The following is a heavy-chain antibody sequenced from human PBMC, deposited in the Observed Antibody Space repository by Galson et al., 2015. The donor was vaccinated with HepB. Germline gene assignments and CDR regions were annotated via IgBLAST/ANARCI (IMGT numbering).Heavy chain of an antibody. J-gene: IGHJ4*02. CDR3: VRGFGGNSVGRGGFADY. Sequence: SLRLSCAASGFIFSSYWMHWVRPAPGKGLMWVSRINSDGTTTTNADSVKGRFTISRDNAESTLYLQMNSLRTEDTAVYYCVRGFGGNSVGRGGFADYWGQGTLVTVSS. V-gene: IGHV3-74*01. CDR1: GFIFSSYW. CDR2: INSDGTTT. D-gene: IGHD4-23*01.